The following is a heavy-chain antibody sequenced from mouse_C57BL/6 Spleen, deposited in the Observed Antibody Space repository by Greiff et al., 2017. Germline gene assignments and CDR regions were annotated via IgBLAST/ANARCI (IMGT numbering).Heavy chain of an antibody. CDR2: ILPGSGST. D-gene: IGHD1-1*01. CDR1: GYPFPASW. CDR3: ARSGRYSDY. Sequence: VQGGESGADLLKPGSSVKLSCKATGYPFPASWMGWVKQRPGHGLEWIGEILPGSGSTKYNENFKGRATFTADTSSNNAYMQLSSLTTEDSAIYYCARSGRYSDYWGQGTTLTVSS. V-gene: IGHV1-9*01. J-gene: IGHJ2*01.